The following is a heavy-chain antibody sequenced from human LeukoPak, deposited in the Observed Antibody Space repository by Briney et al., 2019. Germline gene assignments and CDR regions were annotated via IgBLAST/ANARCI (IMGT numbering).Heavy chain of an antibody. CDR2: ISGNGGST. Sequence: GGSLTLSCVASGFTFSTYTMHWVRQSPGKALEYVSSISGNGGSTEYANSVKGRFTISRDNSKNTLFLQMGSLRADDTAIYYCARIFPPNNDASGHDYWGQGTLVTVSS. D-gene: IGHD3-22*01. CDR3: ARIFPPNNDASGHDY. CDR1: GFTFSTYT. V-gene: IGHV3-64*01. J-gene: IGHJ4*02.